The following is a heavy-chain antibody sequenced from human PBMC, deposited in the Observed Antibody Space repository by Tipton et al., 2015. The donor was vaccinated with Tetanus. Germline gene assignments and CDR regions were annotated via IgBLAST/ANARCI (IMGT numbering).Heavy chain of an antibody. CDR3: ARVKVSVYGTQVDYFLDS. Sequence: LSLTCSVSGSSMSSYYWSWIRQTPGKRLEWIGYITYSSRTKYNPSLTSRVTLSLEASKNEFSLRLSSVTAADTAVYHCARVKVSVYGTQVDYFLDSWGQGTLVTVSS. CDR1: GSSMSSYY. CDR2: ITYSSRT. V-gene: IGHV4-59*01. D-gene: IGHD2/OR15-2a*01. J-gene: IGHJ4*02.